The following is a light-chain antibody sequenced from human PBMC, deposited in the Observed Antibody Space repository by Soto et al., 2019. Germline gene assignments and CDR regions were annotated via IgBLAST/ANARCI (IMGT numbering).Light chain of an antibody. CDR3: CSYAGSGTFV. CDR2: EVT. Sequence: QSALTQPASVSGSPGQSITISCTGTSSDVGSYNLVSWYQQHPGKAPKLMIYEVTKRPSGVSNRFSGSKSGNAASLTISGLQAEDEADYYCCSYAGSGTFVFGTGTKVTV. CDR1: SSDVGSYNL. J-gene: IGLJ1*01. V-gene: IGLV2-23*02.